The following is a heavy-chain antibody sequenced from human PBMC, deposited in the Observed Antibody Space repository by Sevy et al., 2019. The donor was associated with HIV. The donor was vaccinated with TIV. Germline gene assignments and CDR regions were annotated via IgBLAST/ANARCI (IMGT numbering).Heavy chain of an antibody. CDR2: IKQDGSEK. V-gene: IGHV3-7*01. Sequence: GGYLRLSCAASGFTFSSYWMSWVRQAPGKGLEWVANIKQDGSEKYYVDSVKGRFTISRDNAKNSLYLQMNSLRAEDTAVYYCARDWQGYYYYYGMDVWGQGTTVTVSS. CDR1: GFTFSSYW. J-gene: IGHJ6*02. CDR3: ARDWQGYYYYYGMDV.